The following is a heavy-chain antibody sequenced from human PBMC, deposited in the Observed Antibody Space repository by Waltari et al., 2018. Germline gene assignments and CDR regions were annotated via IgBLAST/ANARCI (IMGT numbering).Heavy chain of an antibody. D-gene: IGHD2-15*01. Sequence: QVQLQQWGAGLLKPSETLSLTCAVYGGSFSGYYWSWIRQPPGKGLEWIGEINHSGSTNYTPSLKSRVTISVDTSKNQFSLKLGSVTAADTAVYYCARDPGYCSGGSCRHYDYWGQGTLVTVSS. CDR3: ARDPGYCSGGSCRHYDY. V-gene: IGHV4-34*01. CDR1: GGSFSGYY. CDR2: INHSGST. J-gene: IGHJ4*02.